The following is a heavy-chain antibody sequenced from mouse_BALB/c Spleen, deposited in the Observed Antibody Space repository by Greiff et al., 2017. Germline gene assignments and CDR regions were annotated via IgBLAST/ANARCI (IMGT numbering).Heavy chain of an antibody. D-gene: IGHD3-3*01. J-gene: IGHJ2*01. Sequence: EVMLVESGGGLVKPGGSLKLSCAASGFTFSSYAMSWVRQSPEKRLEWVAEISSGGSYTYYPDTVTGRFTISRDYAKNTLYLEMSSLRSEDTAMYYCARRDGDYWGQGTTLTVSS. V-gene: IGHV5-9-4*01. CDR2: ISSGGSYT. CDR3: ARRDGDY. CDR1: GFTFSSYA.